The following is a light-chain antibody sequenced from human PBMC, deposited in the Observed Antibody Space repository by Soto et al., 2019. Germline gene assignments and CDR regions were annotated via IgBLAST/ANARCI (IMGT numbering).Light chain of an antibody. Sequence: DIQMTQSPSSLSASIGDRVTITCRASQSIRNYLTWYQLKPGKAPKLLIYAASTLQNGVPSRFSGSGSDTGFTLTISSQLHEQLRTYYCPQSYSTSYSFGQGTNVAIK. V-gene: IGKV1-39*01. CDR3: PQSYSTSYS. J-gene: IGKJ2*01. CDR1: QSIRNY. CDR2: AAS.